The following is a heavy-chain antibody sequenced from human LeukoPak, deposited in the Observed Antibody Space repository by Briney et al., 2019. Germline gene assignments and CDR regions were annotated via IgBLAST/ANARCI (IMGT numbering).Heavy chain of an antibody. V-gene: IGHV1-69*04. CDR2: IIPILGIA. Sequence: ASVKVSCKASGGTFSSYAISWVRQAPGQGLEWMGRIIPILGIANYAQKFQGRVTITADKSTSTAYMELSSLRSEDTAVYYCARDRCSGGSCFPDYWGQGTLVTVSS. CDR1: GGTFSSYA. J-gene: IGHJ4*02. D-gene: IGHD2-15*01. CDR3: ARDRCSGGSCFPDY.